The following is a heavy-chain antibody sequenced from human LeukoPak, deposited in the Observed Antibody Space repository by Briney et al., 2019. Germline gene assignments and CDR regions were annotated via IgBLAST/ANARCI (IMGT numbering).Heavy chain of an antibody. Sequence: ASVKVSCKASGYTFTAYYMHWVRQAPGQRLEWMGWVNPNSGGTNYAQKFQDRVTMTRDTSISTAYMELHRLRSDDTAVYYCATVPLNGYSSGWYSFNYWGREPWSPSPQ. CDR3: ATVPLNGYSSGWYSFNY. CDR2: VNPNSGGT. J-gene: IGHJ4*02. V-gene: IGHV1-2*02. D-gene: IGHD6-19*01. CDR1: GYTFTAYY.